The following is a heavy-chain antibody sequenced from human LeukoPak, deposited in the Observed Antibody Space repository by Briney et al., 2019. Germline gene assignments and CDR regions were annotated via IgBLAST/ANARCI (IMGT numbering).Heavy chain of an antibody. CDR2: ISGSGGST. D-gene: IGHD4-17*01. V-gene: IGHV3-23*01. CDR3: AKFEGYGYGDEDAFDI. Sequence: GGSLRLSCAASGFTFSSYGMSWVRQAPGKGLEWVSAISGSGGSTYYADSVKGRFTISRDNSKNTLYLQRNSLRAEDTAEYYCAKFEGYGYGDEDAFDIWGQGTMVTVSS. J-gene: IGHJ3*02. CDR1: GFTFSSYG.